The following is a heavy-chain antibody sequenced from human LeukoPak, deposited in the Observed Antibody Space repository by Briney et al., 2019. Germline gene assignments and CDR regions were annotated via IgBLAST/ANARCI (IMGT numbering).Heavy chain of an antibody. Sequence: ASVKVSCKASGYTFTSYDINWVRQATGQGLEWMGWMNPNSGNTGYAQKFQGRVTITRNTSISTAYMELSSLRSEDTAVYYCARGAPLEWVYNWFEPWGQGTLVTVSS. V-gene: IGHV1-8*03. CDR1: GYTFTSYD. J-gene: IGHJ5*02. D-gene: IGHD3-3*01. CDR2: MNPNSGNT. CDR3: ARGAPLEWVYNWFEP.